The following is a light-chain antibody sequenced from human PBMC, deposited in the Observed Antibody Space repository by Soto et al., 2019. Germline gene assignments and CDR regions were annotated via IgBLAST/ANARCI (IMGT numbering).Light chain of an antibody. Sequence: EIVLTQSPGTLSLSPGERATLSCRASQNVKSNSLGWYQQKPGQAPRLLIYGTTTRATGIPDRFSGSGSGTDFTLIISRLEPEDFAVYYCQQFGIPPQTFGQGTKLEIK. CDR2: GTT. J-gene: IGKJ2*01. CDR3: QQFGIPPQT. V-gene: IGKV3-20*01. CDR1: QNVKSNS.